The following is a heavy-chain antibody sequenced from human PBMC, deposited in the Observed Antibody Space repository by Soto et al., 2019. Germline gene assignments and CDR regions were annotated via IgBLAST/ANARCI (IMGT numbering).Heavy chain of an antibody. J-gene: IGHJ5*01. CDR1: GFSLSARRMA. D-gene: IGHD2-15*01. CDR3: VHSLRGADCSGVTCYSGADS. V-gene: IGHV2-5*02. Sequence: SGPTLVNPTQTLMLTCTFSGFSLSARRMAVGWIRQPPGKALEWLAVIFWDNDKRYNPSLKSRLTITKDTSKNQVVLTMTNMDPVDTATYYCVHSLRGADCSGVTCYSGADSWGQGTLVTVSS. CDR2: IFWDNDK.